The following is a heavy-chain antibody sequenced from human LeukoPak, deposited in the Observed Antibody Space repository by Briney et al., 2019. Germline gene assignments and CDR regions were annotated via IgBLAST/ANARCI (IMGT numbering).Heavy chain of an antibody. D-gene: IGHD2-15*01. CDR2: IYYSGST. Sequence: SETLSLTCTVSGGSISSYYWSWIRQPPGKGLEWIGYIYYSGSTNYNPSLKSRVTISVDTSKNQFSLKLSSVTAADTAVYYCARVVGSVNSIRFDPWGQGTLVTVSS. V-gene: IGHV4-59*08. J-gene: IGHJ5*02. CDR1: GGSISSYY. CDR3: ARVVGSVNSIRFDP.